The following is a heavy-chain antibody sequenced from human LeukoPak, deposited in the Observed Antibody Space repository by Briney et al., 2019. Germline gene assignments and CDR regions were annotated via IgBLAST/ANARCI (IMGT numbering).Heavy chain of an antibody. Sequence: SETLSLTCTVSGGSISSHYWSWIRQPPGKGLEWIGFIYYSGSIKYNPSLKSRVTISVDTSKNQFSLKLSSVTAADTAVYYCARHGVGRGGDFDYWGQGTLVTVSS. CDR1: GGSISSHY. D-gene: IGHD3-10*01. CDR3: ARHGVGRGGDFDY. J-gene: IGHJ4*02. CDR2: IYYSGSI. V-gene: IGHV4-59*08.